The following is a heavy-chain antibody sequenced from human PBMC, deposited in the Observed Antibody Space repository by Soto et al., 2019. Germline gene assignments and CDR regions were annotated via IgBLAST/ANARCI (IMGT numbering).Heavy chain of an antibody. V-gene: IGHV1-69*13. CDR3: ARVAGGYSYGWDAFDI. D-gene: IGHD5-18*01. Sequence: GASVKVSCKASGGTFSSYAISWVRQAPGQGLEWMGGIIPIFGTANYAQKFQGRVTITADESTSTAYMELSSLRSEDTAVYYCARVAGGYSYGWDAFDIWGQGTMVTVSS. CDR1: GGTFSSYA. CDR2: IIPIFGTA. J-gene: IGHJ3*02.